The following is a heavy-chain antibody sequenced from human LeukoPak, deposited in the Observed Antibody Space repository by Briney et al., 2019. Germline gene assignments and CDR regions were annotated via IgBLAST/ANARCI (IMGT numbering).Heavy chain of an antibody. J-gene: IGHJ6*02. Sequence: KVSCKASGGTFSSYAISWVRQAPGQGLEWMGGIIPIFGTANYAQKFQGRVTITADESTSTAYMELSSLRSEDTAVYYCARDVYYYGSGSSYGMDVWGQGTTVTVSS. V-gene: IGHV1-69*01. CDR3: ARDVYYYGSGSSYGMDV. D-gene: IGHD3-10*01. CDR1: GGTFSSYA. CDR2: IIPIFGTA.